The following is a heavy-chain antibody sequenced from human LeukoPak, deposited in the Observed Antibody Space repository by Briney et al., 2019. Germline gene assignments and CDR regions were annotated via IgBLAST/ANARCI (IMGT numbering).Heavy chain of an antibody. CDR3: ARPSSSGWYAPLF. J-gene: IGHJ4*02. CDR1: GFTFSTYT. CDR2: ISSKGDYT. Sequence: GGSLRLSCAASGFTFSTYTMHWVRQAPGKGLEFVAAISSKGDYTHYANSVKGRFTISRDNPKNTLHLEMGSLRAEDMAVYYCARPSSSGWYAPLFWGQGTLVTVSS. V-gene: IGHV3-64*01. D-gene: IGHD6-19*01.